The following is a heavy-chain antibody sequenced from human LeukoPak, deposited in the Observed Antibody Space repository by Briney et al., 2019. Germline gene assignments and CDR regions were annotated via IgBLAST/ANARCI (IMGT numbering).Heavy chain of an antibody. CDR3: TTSPGDPFDY. CDR1: VYTFTGFH. Sequence: ASVKVSCKASVYTFTGFHIHWVRQAPGQGLEYMGWTNPNSGDTNYAQKFQGRVTMTRDTSISTAYMELSSLRFDDTAVYYCTTSPGDPFDYWGQGTLVTVSS. V-gene: IGHV1-2*02. CDR2: TNPNSGDT. D-gene: IGHD3-16*01. J-gene: IGHJ4*02.